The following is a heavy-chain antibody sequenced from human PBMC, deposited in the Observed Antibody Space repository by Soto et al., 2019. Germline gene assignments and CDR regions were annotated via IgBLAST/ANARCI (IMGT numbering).Heavy chain of an antibody. D-gene: IGHD3-22*01. Sequence: ASETLSLTCTVSGDSITNFHWSWIRQPPGKGLEWIGYVYFSGSTKYNPSFKSRVTMSIDTSKNEFSLRLISVTAADSAAYFCAAYDSEGYFDYWGRGALVTVSS. V-gene: IGHV4-59*01. CDR2: VYFSGST. CDR1: GDSITNFH. CDR3: AAYDSEGYFDY. J-gene: IGHJ4*02.